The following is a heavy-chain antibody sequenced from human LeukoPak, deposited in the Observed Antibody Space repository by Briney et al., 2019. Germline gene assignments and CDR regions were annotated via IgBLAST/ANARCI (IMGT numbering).Heavy chain of an antibody. Sequence: ASVKVSCKASGGTFSSYAISWVRQAPGQGLEWMGGIIPFFDTPNYADKFQCRVTIAADESTSTAYMELSSLESEDTAVYYCARASAGSGSYTQHYYMDVWGKGTTVTVSS. V-gene: IGHV1-69*13. CDR1: GGTFSSYA. J-gene: IGHJ6*03. CDR3: ARASAGSGSYTQHYYMDV. CDR2: IIPFFDTP. D-gene: IGHD3-10*01.